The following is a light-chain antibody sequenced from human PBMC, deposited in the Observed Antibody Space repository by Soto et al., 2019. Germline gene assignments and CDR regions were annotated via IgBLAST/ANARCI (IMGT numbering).Light chain of an antibody. Sequence: NFMLTQPHSVSESPGKTVTISCTGSSGSIASNYVQWYQQRPGSAPTTVIYEDNQRPSGVPDRFSGSIDSSSNSASLTISGLKTEDEADYYCQSYDSSFVVFGGGPKLTVL. V-gene: IGLV6-57*02. CDR1: SGSIASNY. J-gene: IGLJ2*01. CDR2: EDN. CDR3: QSYDSSFVV.